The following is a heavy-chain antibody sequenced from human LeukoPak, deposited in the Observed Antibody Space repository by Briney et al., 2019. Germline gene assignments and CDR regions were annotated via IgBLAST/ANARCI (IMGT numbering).Heavy chain of an antibody. CDR2: ISGDGGST. V-gene: IGHV3-43*02. J-gene: IGHJ3*02. CDR1: GFTFDHYA. Sequence: GGSLRLSCAASGFTFDHYAMHWVRQAPGKGLEWVSVISGDGGSTYYADAVKGRCTISRDNSKNSLHLQMNSLRTEDTALYYCAKEYYREGYNYGFRAFDIWGQGTMVTVSS. D-gene: IGHD5-24*01. CDR3: AKEYYREGYNYGFRAFDI.